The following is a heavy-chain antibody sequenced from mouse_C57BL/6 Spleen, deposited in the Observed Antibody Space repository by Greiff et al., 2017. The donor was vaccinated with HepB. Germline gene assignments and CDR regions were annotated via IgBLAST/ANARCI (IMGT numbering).Heavy chain of an antibody. CDR2: IRNKANGYTT. V-gene: IGHV7-3*01. CDR3: ARPDGSLDYAMDY. CDR1: GFTFTDYY. Sequence: EVKLMESGGGLVQPGGSLSLSCAASGFTFTDYYMSWVRQPPGKALEWLGFIRNKANGYTTEYSASVNGRFTISRDTSQSILYLQMNALRAEDSATYDCARPDGSLDYAMDYWGQGTSVTVSS. D-gene: IGHD2-3*01. J-gene: IGHJ4*01.